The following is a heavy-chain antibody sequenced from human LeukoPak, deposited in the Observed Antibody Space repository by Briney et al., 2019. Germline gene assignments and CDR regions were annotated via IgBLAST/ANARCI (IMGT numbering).Heavy chain of an antibody. V-gene: IGHV1-69*04. CDR3: VRRLDYGDYGMDY. CDR2: IIPILGIA. Sequence: ASVKVSCKASGGTFSSYAISWVRQAPGQGLEWMGRIIPILGIANYAQKLQGRVTITADKSTSTAYMELSSLRSEDTAVYYCVRRLDYGDYGMDYWGQGTLVTVSS. CDR1: GGTFSSYA. J-gene: IGHJ4*02. D-gene: IGHD4-17*01.